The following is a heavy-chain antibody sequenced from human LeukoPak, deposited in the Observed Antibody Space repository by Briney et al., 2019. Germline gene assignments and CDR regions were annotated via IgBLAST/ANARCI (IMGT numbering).Heavy chain of an antibody. CDR3: TRGAYTFGLN. CDR2: INSDGSRT. D-gene: IGHD5-18*01. V-gene: IGHV3-74*01. CDR1: GFIFSSYW. Sequence: GGSLRLSCAASGFIFSSYWMHWVRQAPGKGLVWVSGINSDGSRTSYADFVKGRFTISRDNAKNTLYLQMNSLRAEDTAVYYCTRGAYTFGLNSGQRTLVTASS. J-gene: IGHJ4*02.